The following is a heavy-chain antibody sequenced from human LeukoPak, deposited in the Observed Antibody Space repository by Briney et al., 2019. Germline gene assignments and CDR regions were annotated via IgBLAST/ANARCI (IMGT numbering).Heavy chain of an antibody. CDR2: ISSSSSYI. J-gene: IGHJ4*02. D-gene: IGHD5-12*01. V-gene: IGHV3-21*01. CDR3: ARSRGYSGYPTGDY. Sequence: GGSLRLSCAASGFTFSSYSMNWVRQAPGKGLEWVSSISSSSSYIYYADSVKGRFTISRDNAKYSLYMQMNSLRAEDTAVYDCARSRGYSGYPTGDYWGQGTLVTVSS. CDR1: GFTFSSYS.